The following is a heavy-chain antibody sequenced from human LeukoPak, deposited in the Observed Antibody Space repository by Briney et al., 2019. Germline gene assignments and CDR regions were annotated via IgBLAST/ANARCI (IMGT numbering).Heavy chain of an antibody. CDR3: ASDNSESGGVIAYFFDY. CDR1: GFTFSSHA. D-gene: IGHD3-16*02. CDR2: ISHDGSNK. Sequence: PGGSLRLSCAASGFTFSSHAMHWVRQAPGKGLEWGAIISHDGSNKYYADSVKGRFTISRDNSENTLYLQMNSLRAEDTALYYCASDNSESGGVIAYFFDYWGQGTLVTVSS. J-gene: IGHJ4*02. V-gene: IGHV3-30-3*01.